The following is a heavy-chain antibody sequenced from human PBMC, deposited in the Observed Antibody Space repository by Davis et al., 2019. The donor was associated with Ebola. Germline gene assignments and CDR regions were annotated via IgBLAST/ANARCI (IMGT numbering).Heavy chain of an antibody. Sequence: ASVKVSCKASGYTFTSYYMHWVRQAPGQGLEWIGIINPSGGSTSYAQKFQGRVTMTRDTSTSTVYMELSSLRSEDTAVYYCARDGPDSSGYRLDAFDIWGQGTMVTVSS. CDR1: GYTFTSYY. CDR2: INPSGGST. CDR3: ARDGPDSSGYRLDAFDI. D-gene: IGHD3-22*01. J-gene: IGHJ3*02. V-gene: IGHV1-46*01.